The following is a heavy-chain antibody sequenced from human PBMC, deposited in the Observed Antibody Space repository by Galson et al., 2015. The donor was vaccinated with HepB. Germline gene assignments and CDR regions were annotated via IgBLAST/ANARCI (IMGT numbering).Heavy chain of an antibody. V-gene: IGHV3-30*18. CDR2: ISYDGSNK. D-gene: IGHD2-2*02. Sequence: SLRLSCAASGFTFSSYGMHWVRQAPGKGLEWVAVISYDGSNKYYADSVKGRFTISRDNSKNTLYLQMNSLRAEDTAVYYCAKDISIVVAPAAIAAYYYYGMDVWGQGTTVTVSS. CDR3: AKDISIVVAPAAIAAYYYYGMDV. J-gene: IGHJ6*02. CDR1: GFTFSSYG.